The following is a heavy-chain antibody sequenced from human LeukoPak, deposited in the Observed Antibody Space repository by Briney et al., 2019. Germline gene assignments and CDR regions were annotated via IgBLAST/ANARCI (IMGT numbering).Heavy chain of an antibody. J-gene: IGHJ4*02. V-gene: IGHV4-30-4*01. CDR3: ARDSLYRYDSSGYYPPID. CDR1: GGPISSGDYY. D-gene: IGHD3-22*01. CDR2: IYYSGST. Sequence: SETLSLTCTVSGGPISSGDYYWSWIRQPPGKGLEWIGYIYYSGSTYYNPSLKSRVTISVDTSKNQFSLKLSSVTAADTAVYYCARDSLYRYDSSGYYPPIDWGQGTLVTVSS.